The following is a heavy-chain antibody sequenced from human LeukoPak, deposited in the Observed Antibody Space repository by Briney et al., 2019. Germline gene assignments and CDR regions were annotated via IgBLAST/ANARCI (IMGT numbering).Heavy chain of an antibody. Sequence: GASVKVSCKASGGTFSSYAISWVRQAPGQGLEWMGGIIPIFGTANYAQKFQGRVTITTDDSTSTAYMELSSLRSEETAVYYCARGGGSSGYYYVYYFDYWGQGTLVTVSS. CDR3: ARGGGSSGYYYVYYFDY. V-gene: IGHV1-69*05. D-gene: IGHD3-22*01. CDR2: IIPIFGTA. J-gene: IGHJ4*02. CDR1: GGTFSSYA.